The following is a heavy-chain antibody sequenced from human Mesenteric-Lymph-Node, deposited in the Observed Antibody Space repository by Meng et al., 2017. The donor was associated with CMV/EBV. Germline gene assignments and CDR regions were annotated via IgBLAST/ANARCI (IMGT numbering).Heavy chain of an antibody. J-gene: IGHJ3*01. CDR2: VYSGST. D-gene: IGHD3-3*01. CDR3: ARGDFGVFQDM. Sequence: GESLKISCAASGFTFSSYAMTWVRQAPGKGLEWVSVVYSGSTYYAESVQGRFTISRDNSKNTLYLQMDSLRAEDTAVYYCARGDFGVFQDMWGQGTMVTVSS. V-gene: IGHV3-23*03. CDR1: GFTFSSYA.